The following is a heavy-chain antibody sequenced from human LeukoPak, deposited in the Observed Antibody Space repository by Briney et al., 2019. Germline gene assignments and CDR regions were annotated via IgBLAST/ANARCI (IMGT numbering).Heavy chain of an antibody. V-gene: IGHV4-59*01. J-gene: IGHJ5*02. CDR3: ARVVRGVVTSNWFDP. CDR2: VSSSGTS. CDR1: GDSLNTYY. D-gene: IGHD2-21*02. Sequence: PSETLSLTCTVSGDSLNTYYWTCIRHTPGKELECIGFVSSSGTSNYNPPLKSRVSISIDTPQNQFSLSLTSVTPADTAVYYCARVVRGVVTSNWFDPWGQGTLVFVSS.